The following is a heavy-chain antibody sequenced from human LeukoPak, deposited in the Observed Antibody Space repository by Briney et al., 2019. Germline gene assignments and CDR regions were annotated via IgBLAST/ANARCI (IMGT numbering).Heavy chain of an antibody. CDR3: AKPYSSGWWYFDY. V-gene: IGHV3-23*01. CDR1: GFTFSSYA. J-gene: IGHJ4*02. Sequence: GSLRLSCAASGFTFSSYAMSWVRQAPGKGLEWVSSIGGSGGSTDYADSVKGRFTISRDNSKNTLFLQMNSLRAEDTAVYYCAKPYSSGWWYFDYWGQGTLVTVSS. CDR2: IGGSGGST. D-gene: IGHD6-19*01.